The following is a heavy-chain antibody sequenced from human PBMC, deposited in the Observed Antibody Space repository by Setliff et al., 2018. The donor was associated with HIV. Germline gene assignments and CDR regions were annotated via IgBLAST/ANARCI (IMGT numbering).Heavy chain of an antibody. J-gene: IGHJ4*02. CDR3: ARSDSANWYVDY. CDR1: GYSFTSNW. V-gene: IGHV5-51*01. Sequence: PGESLKISCKGSGYSFTSNWIGWVRQIPGKGLEWMGIIHPVDSDTRYSPSFQGQVTISADKSINTAFLQWSSLKASDTAMFYCARSDSANWYVDYWGQGTLVTVSS. D-gene: IGHD1-1*01. CDR2: IHPVDSDT.